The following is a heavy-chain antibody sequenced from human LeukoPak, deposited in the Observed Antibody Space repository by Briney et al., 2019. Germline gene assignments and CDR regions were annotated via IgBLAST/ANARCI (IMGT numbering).Heavy chain of an antibody. CDR1: GGSISSGGYY. CDR3: ARDASLDV. CDR2: IYYSGTT. J-gene: IGHJ6*02. Sequence: SETLSLTCTVSGGSISSGGYYWNWIRQYPGKGLEWIGSIYYSGTTYYNPSLKDRVTISVDTSKNQFFLRLSPVTAADTAVYYCARDASLDVWGQGTTVTVSS. V-gene: IGHV4-31*03.